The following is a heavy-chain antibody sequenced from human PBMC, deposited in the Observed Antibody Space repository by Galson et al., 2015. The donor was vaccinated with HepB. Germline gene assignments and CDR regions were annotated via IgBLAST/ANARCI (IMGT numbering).Heavy chain of an antibody. J-gene: IGHJ6*02. D-gene: IGHD1-1*01. CDR3: AGGASTGTTGSGLDV. CDR1: GYSFTSYW. Sequence: QSGAEVKKPGESLRISCKGSGYSFTSYWISWVRQMPGKGLEWMGRIDPSDSYTIYSPSFQGHVTISVDKSISTAYLQWSSLQASDTAMYYGAGGASTGTTGSGLDVWGQGTTVTVSS. V-gene: IGHV5-10-1*01. CDR2: IDPSDSYT.